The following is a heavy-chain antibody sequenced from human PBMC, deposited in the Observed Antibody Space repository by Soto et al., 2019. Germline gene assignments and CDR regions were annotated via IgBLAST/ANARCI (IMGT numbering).Heavy chain of an antibody. CDR2: IWYDGNNK. D-gene: IGHD1-26*01. CDR1: GFTLSNYG. V-gene: IGHV3-33*01. J-gene: IGHJ1*01. Sequence: QVQLVESGGGVVQPGRSLRLSCAVSGFTLSNYGIHWVRQAPGKGLEWVAVIWYDGNNKYYADAVKGRFTVSRDTSKNTVYLEMNSLRAEDTAVYYCAREDGLGYYGHFQHWGQGTLVTVSS. CDR3: AREDGLGYYGHFQH.